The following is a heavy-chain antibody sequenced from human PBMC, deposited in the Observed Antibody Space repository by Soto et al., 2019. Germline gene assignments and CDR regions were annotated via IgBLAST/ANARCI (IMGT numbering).Heavy chain of an antibody. V-gene: IGHV3-30*18. CDR1: GFTFSSYG. CDR3: VKDSHELATFMSY. J-gene: IGHJ4*02. CDR2: ISYDGSNK. Sequence: VGSLRLSCAAAGFTFSSYGMHWVRQAPGKGLEWVAVISYDGSNKFYADSVTGRFTISRDNSRHTLFLQMNSLTPEDTAVFYCVKDSHELATFMSYWGQGTLVTVSS. D-gene: IGHD5-12*01.